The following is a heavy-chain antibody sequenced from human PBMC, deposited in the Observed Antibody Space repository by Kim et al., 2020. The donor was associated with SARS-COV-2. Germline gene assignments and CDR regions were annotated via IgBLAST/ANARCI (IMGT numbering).Heavy chain of an antibody. D-gene: IGHD1-26*01. J-gene: IGHJ4*02. V-gene: IGHV1-46*01. Sequence: PGRVHMTRDTSTSTVYMELSSLRSEDTAVYYCARDVTYSGSSPGRYYFDYWGQGTLVTVSS. CDR3: ARDVTYSGSSPGRYYFDY.